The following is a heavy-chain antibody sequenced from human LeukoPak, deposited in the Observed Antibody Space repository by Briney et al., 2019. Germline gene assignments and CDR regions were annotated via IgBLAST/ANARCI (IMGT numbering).Heavy chain of an antibody. CDR1: GFTFSSYS. CDR2: ISGNSGDT. CDR3: ARDPRTVRI. D-gene: IGHD1-1*01. V-gene: IGHV3-21*05. J-gene: IGHJ4*02. Sequence: PGGSLRLSCAASGFTFSSYSMNWVRQPPGKGLEWLSYISGNSGDTNYADSVKGRFTVSRDNAKNSLYLQMNSLRVEDTAVYYCARDPRTVRIWGQGTLVTVSS.